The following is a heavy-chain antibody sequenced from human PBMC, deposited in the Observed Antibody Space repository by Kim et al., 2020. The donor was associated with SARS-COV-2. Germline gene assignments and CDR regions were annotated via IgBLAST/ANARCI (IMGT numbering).Heavy chain of an antibody. CDR3: ARGTMGLRYFDWLSGMDV. D-gene: IGHD3-9*01. CDR1: GFTVSSNY. J-gene: IGHJ6*02. Sequence: GGSLRLSCAASGFTVSSNYMSWVRQAPVKGLEWVSVIYSGGSTYYADSVKGRFTISRDNSKNTLYLQMNSLRAEDTAVYYCARGTMGLRYFDWLSGMDVWGQGTTVTVSS. CDR2: IYSGGST. V-gene: IGHV3-53*01.